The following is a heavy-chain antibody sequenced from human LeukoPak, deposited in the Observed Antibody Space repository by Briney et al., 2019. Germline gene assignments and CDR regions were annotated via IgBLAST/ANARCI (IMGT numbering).Heavy chain of an antibody. J-gene: IGHJ6*02. Sequence: GASVKVSCKASGYTFTGYYMHWVRQAPGQGLEWMGIINPSGGSTSYAQKFQGRVTMTRDTSTSTVYMELSSLRSEDTAVYYCATEGAEGRFLEWLHMPPILYYYYGMDVWGQGTTVTVSS. CDR3: ATEGAEGRFLEWLHMPPILYYYYGMDV. V-gene: IGHV1-46*01. D-gene: IGHD3-3*01. CDR2: INPSGGST. CDR1: GYTFTGYY.